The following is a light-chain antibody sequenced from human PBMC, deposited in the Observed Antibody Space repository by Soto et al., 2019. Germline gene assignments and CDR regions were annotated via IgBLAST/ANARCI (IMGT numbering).Light chain of an antibody. V-gene: IGKV3-11*01. CDR1: QTVSSF. CDR2: DTS. J-gene: IGKJ2*01. Sequence: EIVLSQSPAILSLSPGDRATLSCRASQTVSSFLAWYQQKPGQAPRLLIYDTSNRATGVPARFSASGSGTDFTLTISSPEPEDFAVYFCQQRYNWPPTFGQGTKLEIK. CDR3: QQRYNWPPT.